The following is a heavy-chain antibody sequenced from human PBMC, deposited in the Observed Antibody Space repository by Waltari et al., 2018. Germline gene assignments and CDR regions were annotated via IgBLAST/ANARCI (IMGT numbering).Heavy chain of an antibody. CDR2: IYHSGST. D-gene: IGHD3-22*01. CDR1: GYSISSGYY. CDR3: ARAFVDYYDSSEGAFDI. V-gene: IGHV4-38-2*01. Sequence: QVQLQESGPGLVKPSETLSLTCAVSGYSISSGYYWGWIRQPPGKGLEWIGSIYHSGSTYYNPSLKRRVTISVDTSKNQFSLKLSSVTAADTAVYYCARAFVDYYDSSEGAFDIWGQGTMVTVSS. J-gene: IGHJ3*02.